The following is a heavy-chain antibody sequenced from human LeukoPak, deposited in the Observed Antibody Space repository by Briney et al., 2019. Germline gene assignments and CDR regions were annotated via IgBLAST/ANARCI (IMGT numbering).Heavy chain of an antibody. D-gene: IGHD2-15*01. Sequence: GASVKVSCKASGYTFTSYYMHWVRQAPGQGLEWMGIINPSGGSTSYAQKFQGRVTMTRDTSTSTVYMELSSLRSEDTAVYYCASGYCSGGSYYSAEYFQHWGQGTLVTVSS. CDR3: ASGYCSGGSYYSAEYFQH. CDR1: GYTFTSYY. J-gene: IGHJ1*01. CDR2: INPSGGST. V-gene: IGHV1-46*01.